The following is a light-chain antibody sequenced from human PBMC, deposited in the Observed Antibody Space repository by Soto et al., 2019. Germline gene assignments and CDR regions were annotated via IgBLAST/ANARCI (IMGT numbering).Light chain of an antibody. V-gene: IGKV3-11*01. CDR3: QERSNWPPWT. Sequence: EIVLTQSPATLSLSPGERDNLSCRASQSVSSYLAWYQQKPGQAPRLLIYDASNRATGITARFIGSGSGTYFTLTISSLEPEDFAVYYWQERSNWPPWTFGQGTKVEIK. J-gene: IGKJ1*01. CDR2: DAS. CDR1: QSVSSY.